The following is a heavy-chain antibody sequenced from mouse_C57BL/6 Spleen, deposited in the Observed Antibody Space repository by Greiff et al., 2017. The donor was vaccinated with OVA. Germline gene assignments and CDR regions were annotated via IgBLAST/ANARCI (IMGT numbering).Heavy chain of an antibody. D-gene: IGHD1-1*01. V-gene: IGHV1-54*01. CDR1: GYAFTNYL. J-gene: IGHJ4*01. Sequence: VQLQQSGAELVRPGTSVKVSCKASGYAFTNYLIEWVKQRPGQGLEWIGVINPGSGGTNYNEKFKGKATLTADKSSSTAYMQLSSLTSEDSAVYFCARNGNYYGSSYYAMDYWGQGTSVTVSS. CDR2: INPGSGGT. CDR3: ARNGNYYGSSYYAMDY.